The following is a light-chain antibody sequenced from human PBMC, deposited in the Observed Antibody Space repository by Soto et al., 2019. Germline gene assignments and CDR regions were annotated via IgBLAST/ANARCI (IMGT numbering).Light chain of an antibody. CDR2: AAS. V-gene: IGKV1-39*01. CDR3: QQTYSTPVT. Sequence: DIQMTQSPSSLSASVGDRVTITCQASQSITNYLNWYQQKPGKAPKLLIYAASNLQSGVPSRFSGSGSGTDFTLTISSLQPEDFATYYCQQTYSTPVTFGGGTKVEIK. J-gene: IGKJ4*01. CDR1: QSITNY.